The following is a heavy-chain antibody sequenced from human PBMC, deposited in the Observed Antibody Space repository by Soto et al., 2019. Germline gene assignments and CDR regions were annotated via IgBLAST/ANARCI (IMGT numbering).Heavy chain of an antibody. J-gene: IGHJ3*02. D-gene: IGHD2-2*01. V-gene: IGHV1-69*04. Sequence: ASVKVSCKASGGTFSSYAISWVRQAPGQGLEWMGRIIPILGIANYAQKFQGRVTITADKSTSTAYMELSSLRSEDTAVYSCARDCRPYQPLQAFDIWGQGTMVTVSS. CDR3: ARDCRPYQPLQAFDI. CDR2: IIPILGIA. CDR1: GGTFSSYA.